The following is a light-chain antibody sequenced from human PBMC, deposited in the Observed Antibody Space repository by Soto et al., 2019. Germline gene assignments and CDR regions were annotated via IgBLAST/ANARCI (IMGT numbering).Light chain of an antibody. CDR1: SSDVGGYRF. Sequence: QSALAQPPSASGSPGQSVTISCTGTSSDVGGYRFVSWYQQYPGKAPKLMIYEVSKRPSGVPDRFSGSKSGNTASLTVSGLQVEDEADYYCSSFEASNNLLFGGGTKLTVL. CDR2: EVS. J-gene: IGLJ2*01. CDR3: SSFEASNNLL. V-gene: IGLV2-8*01.